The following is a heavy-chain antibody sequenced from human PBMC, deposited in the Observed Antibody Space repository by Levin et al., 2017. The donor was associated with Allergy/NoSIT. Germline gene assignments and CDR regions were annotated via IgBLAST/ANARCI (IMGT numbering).Heavy chain of an antibody. V-gene: IGHV4-31*03. CDR1: GGSIRSGGYY. CDR3: AREGRGYSFLAYYFDY. J-gene: IGHJ4*02. D-gene: IGHD5-18*01. CDR2: IYYSGST. Sequence: SQTLSLTCTVSGGSIRSGGYYWSWIRQHPGKGLEWIGYIYYSGSTYYNPSLKSRVTISVDTSKNQFSLKLSSVTAADTAVYYCAREGRGYSFLAYYFDYWGQGTLVTVSS.